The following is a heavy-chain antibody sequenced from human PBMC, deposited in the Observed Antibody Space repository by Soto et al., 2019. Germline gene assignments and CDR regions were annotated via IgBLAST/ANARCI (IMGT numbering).Heavy chain of an antibody. Sequence: GGSLRLSCTVSGFAFNNYGINWVRQAPGKGLEWVSSISKSDYTYYSDSVKGRFAISRDNAKSSVSLQMNTLRVEDTAVYYCAREDSIIIPAVSDFWGQGTLVTAPQ. D-gene: IGHD2-2*01. CDR3: AREDSIIIPAVSDF. V-gene: IGHV3-21*01. CDR2: ISKSDYT. J-gene: IGHJ4*02. CDR1: GFAFNNYG.